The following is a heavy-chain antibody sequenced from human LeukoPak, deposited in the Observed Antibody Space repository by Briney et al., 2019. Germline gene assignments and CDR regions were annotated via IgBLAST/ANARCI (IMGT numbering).Heavy chain of an antibody. J-gene: IGHJ6*03. CDR2: IKSKTDGGTT. V-gene: IGHV3-15*01. Sequence: GGSLRLSCAASGFTFSNAWMSWVRQAPGKGLEWVGRIKSKTDGGTTDYAAPVKGRFTISRDGSKNTLYLQMNSLKTEDTAVYYCTTDLRLYYDSSGYYSPYYYYMDVWGKGTTVTVSS. CDR3: TTDLRLYYDSSGYYSPYYYYMDV. CDR1: GFTFSNAW. D-gene: IGHD3-22*01.